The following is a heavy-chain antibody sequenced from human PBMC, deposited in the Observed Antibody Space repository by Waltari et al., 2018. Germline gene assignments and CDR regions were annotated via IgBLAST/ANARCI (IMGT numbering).Heavy chain of an antibody. J-gene: IGHJ6*02. D-gene: IGHD5-18*01. Sequence: EVQLVESGGGLVQPGGSLRLSCAASGFTFSSYEMNWVRQAPGKGLEWVSYISSSGSTIYYAGSVKGRFTISRDNAKNSLYLQMNSLRAEDTAVYYCARPGYSYGTTYYYYGMDVWGQGTTVTVSS. CDR2: ISSSGSTI. V-gene: IGHV3-48*03. CDR3: ARPGYSYGTTYYYYGMDV. CDR1: GFTFSSYE.